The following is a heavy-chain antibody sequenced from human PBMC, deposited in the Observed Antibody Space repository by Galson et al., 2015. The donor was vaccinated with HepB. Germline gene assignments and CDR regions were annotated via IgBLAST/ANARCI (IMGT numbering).Heavy chain of an antibody. CDR2: ISWNSGSI. V-gene: IGHV3-9*01. Sequence: SLRLSCAASGFTFDDYAMHWVRQAPGKGLEWVSGISWNSGSIGYADSVKGRFTISRDNAKNSLYLQMNSLRAEDTALYYCAKGREWALLAFFDYWRHGTLVTVSS. CDR1: GFTFDDYA. CDR3: AKGREWALLAFFDY. D-gene: IGHD1-26*01. J-gene: IGHJ4*01.